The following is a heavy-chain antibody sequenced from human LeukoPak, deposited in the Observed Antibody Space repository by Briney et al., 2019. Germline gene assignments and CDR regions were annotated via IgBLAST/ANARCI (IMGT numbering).Heavy chain of an antibody. Sequence: SETLSPTCTVSRGSISNYYWSWIRQPPGKGLEWIGYISYSGTTKYNPSLKGRVTISVDTSKSQFSLNLSSVTAADTAVYYCARDPYNYGSGSFDYWGQGTLVTASS. CDR2: ISYSGTT. J-gene: IGHJ4*02. D-gene: IGHD5-18*01. CDR1: RGSISNYY. CDR3: ARDPYNYGSGSFDY. V-gene: IGHV4-59*01.